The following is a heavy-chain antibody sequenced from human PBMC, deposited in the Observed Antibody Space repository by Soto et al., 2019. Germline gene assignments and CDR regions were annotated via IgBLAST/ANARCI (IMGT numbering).Heavy chain of an antibody. Sequence: QLQLQESGPGLVKPSETLSLTCTVSGGSISSSTYYWGWIRQPPGKGLEWIGSISYTGSTFYNPSLKSRVTISKDTSKNQFSLRLSSVTAADTAVYYCARDIGVRGISDFWGQGTLVTVSS. J-gene: IGHJ4*02. V-gene: IGHV4-39*02. CDR3: ARDIGVRGISDF. D-gene: IGHD3-10*01. CDR2: ISYTGST. CDR1: GGSISSSTYY.